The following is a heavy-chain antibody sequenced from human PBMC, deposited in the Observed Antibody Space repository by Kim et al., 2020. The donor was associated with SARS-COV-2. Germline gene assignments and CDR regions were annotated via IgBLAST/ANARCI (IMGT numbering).Heavy chain of an antibody. V-gene: IGHV5-51*01. CDR3: ARRGRPATIGYYFDI. CDR1: DYSFSSYW. CDR2: IYPGDSDA. Sequence: GESLKISCETSDYSFSSYWIGWVRQLPGQGLEWMGMIYPGDSDARYSPSFHGHVTISVDKSIYTAYLQWSSLKAPDTAIYYCARRGRPATIGYYFDIWGQGTLVTVSS. J-gene: IGHJ4*02. D-gene: IGHD6-25*01.